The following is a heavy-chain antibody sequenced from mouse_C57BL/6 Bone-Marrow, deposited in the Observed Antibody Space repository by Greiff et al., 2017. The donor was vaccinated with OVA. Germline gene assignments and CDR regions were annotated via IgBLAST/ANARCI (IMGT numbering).Heavy chain of an antibody. CDR1: GFNIKNTY. CDR3: ASYYGSSYGYFDY. Sequence: VQLQQSVAELVRPGASVKLSCTASGFNIKNTYMHWVKQRPEQGLEWIGRIDPANGDTKYAPKFQGKATITADTSSNTAYLQLSSLTSEDTAIYYCASYYGSSYGYFDYWGQGTTLTVSS. CDR2: IDPANGDT. J-gene: IGHJ2*01. D-gene: IGHD1-1*01. V-gene: IGHV14-3*01.